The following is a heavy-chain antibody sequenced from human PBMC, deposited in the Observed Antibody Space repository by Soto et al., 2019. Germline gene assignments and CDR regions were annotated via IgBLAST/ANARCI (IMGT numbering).Heavy chain of an antibody. D-gene: IGHD5-12*01. J-gene: IGHJ4*02. Sequence: QVQLQESGPVLVTPSQTLSLTCTVSGGSISSGGYYWSWIRQHPGKGLEWIGYIYYSGSTYYNPSLTSRVTISVDTYKNKFSMKLSAVTAADTAVYYCARDVGDGYTDYWGQGTLVTVSS. CDR1: GGSISSGGYY. CDR2: IYYSGST. V-gene: IGHV4-31*03. CDR3: ARDVGDGYTDY.